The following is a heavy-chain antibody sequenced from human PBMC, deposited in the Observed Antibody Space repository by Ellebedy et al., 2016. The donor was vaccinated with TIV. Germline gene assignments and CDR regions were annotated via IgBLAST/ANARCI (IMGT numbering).Heavy chain of an antibody. J-gene: IGHJ4*02. CDR3: ARQPPLGSYRFDF. D-gene: IGHD1-26*01. CDR2: IYPGDSAT. Sequence: PGGSLRLSCQGSGYNFTTYWIGWVRQMPGKGLEWMGLIYPGDSATRYSPSFRGQVTIPADKSISTAYLQWRSLKASDTAMYYCARQPPLGSYRFDFWGQGTLVTVSS. CDR1: GYNFTTYW. V-gene: IGHV5-51*01.